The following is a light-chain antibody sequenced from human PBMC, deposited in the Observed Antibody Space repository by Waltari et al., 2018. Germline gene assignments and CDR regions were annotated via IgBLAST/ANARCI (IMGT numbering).Light chain of an antibody. CDR1: QSLLFSSNHKNY. CDR3: QQYFTTPRA. V-gene: IGKV4-1*01. J-gene: IGKJ1*01. Sequence: DIVMTQSPDSLALSLGERATINCRSSQSLLFSSNHKNYLAGYQNKPGQPPKWLIYWASTRDSGVPDRFSGSGSGTDFTLTISGLQAEDVAVYYCQQYFTTPRAFGQGTKVEIK. CDR2: WAS.